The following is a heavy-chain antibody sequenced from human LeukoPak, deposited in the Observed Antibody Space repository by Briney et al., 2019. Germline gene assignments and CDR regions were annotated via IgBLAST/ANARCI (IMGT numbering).Heavy chain of an antibody. CDR1: GGSISSHS. J-gene: IGHJ4*02. V-gene: IGHV4-59*11. Sequence: SETLSLTCTVSGGSISSHSWSWIRQPPGKGPEWIGYLYYSGSTSYNPFLKSRVTITVDTSNNRFSLKLSSVTAADTAVYYCARDERRGTYYGTFDSWGQGTLVTVSS. CDR3: ARDERRGTYYGTFDS. D-gene: IGHD1-26*01. CDR2: LYYSGST.